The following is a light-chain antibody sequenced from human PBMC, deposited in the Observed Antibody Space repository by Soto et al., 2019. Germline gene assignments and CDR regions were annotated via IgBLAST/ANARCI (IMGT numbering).Light chain of an antibody. CDR3: QQTHSTPVT. V-gene: IGKV1-39*01. CDR2: AAT. CDR1: QNIYNY. J-gene: IGKJ5*01. Sequence: DIQMTQSPSSLSASVGDRVTVTRRTSQNIYNYLNWYQQRPGKAPKLLIYAATSVQSGVPSRFSGSGSGTDFTLTISSLHPEDFATYYCQQTHSTPVTFGQGTRLEIK.